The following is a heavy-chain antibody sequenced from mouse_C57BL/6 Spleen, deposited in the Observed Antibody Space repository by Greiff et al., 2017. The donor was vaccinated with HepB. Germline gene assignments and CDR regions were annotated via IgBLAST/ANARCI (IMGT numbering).Heavy chain of an antibody. V-gene: IGHV14-4*01. CDR1: GFNIKDDY. CDR2: IDPENGDT. CDR3: TTWGYPFAY. Sequence: EVMLVESGAELVRPGASVKLSCTASGFNIKDDYMHWVKQRPEQGLEWIGWIDPENGDTEYASKFQGKATITADTSSNTAYLQLSSLTSEDTAVYYCTTWGYPFAYWGQGTLVTVSA. J-gene: IGHJ3*01. D-gene: IGHD2-2*01.